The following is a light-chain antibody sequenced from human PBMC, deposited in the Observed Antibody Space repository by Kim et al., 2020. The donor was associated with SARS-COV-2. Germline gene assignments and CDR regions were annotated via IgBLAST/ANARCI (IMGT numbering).Light chain of an antibody. CDR3: QQYGSSWT. Sequence: LSAGESATVSCRASQSISSSYFSWYQKKPGQAPRLLICAASSRAAGIPDWCSSSGSGTYFTLTISRLEPEDVAVYYCQQYGSSWTFGQGTKVDIK. J-gene: IGKJ1*01. CDR1: QSISSSY. V-gene: IGKV3-20*01. CDR2: AAS.